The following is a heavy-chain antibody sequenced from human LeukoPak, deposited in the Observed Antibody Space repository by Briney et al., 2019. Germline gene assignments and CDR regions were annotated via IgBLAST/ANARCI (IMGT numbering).Heavy chain of an antibody. V-gene: IGHV1-18*01. Sequence: ASVKVSCKASGYTFTSYDISWVRQAPGQGLEWMGWISAYNGNTNYAQKLQGRVTMTADTSTSTAYMELRSLRSDDTAVYYCARDIVGAYLDYWGQGTLVTVSS. CDR3: ARDIVGAYLDY. CDR2: ISAYNGNT. D-gene: IGHD1-26*01. J-gene: IGHJ4*02. CDR1: GYTFTSYD.